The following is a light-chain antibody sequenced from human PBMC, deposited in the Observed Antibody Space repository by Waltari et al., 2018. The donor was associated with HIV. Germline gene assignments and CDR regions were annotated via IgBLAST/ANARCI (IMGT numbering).Light chain of an antibody. CDR3: SSYAGGNNLL. V-gene: IGLV2-8*01. J-gene: IGLJ2*01. CDR2: EGS. Sequence: QSALTQPPSVSGSPGQSVTISCAGTSSDVGGYNYFSWYQQPPGKAPKVIIHEGSRRPSGVPDRFSGSKSGNMASLTVSGLQREEEAHYYCSSYAGGNNLLFGGGTQLTVL. CDR1: SSDVGGYNY.